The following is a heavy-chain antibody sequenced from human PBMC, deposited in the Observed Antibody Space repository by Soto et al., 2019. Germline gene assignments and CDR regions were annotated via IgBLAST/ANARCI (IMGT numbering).Heavy chain of an antibody. V-gene: IGHV3-30*18. CDR3: AKDSDGYNLDY. CDR1: GFTFRSYG. J-gene: IGHJ4*02. D-gene: IGHD2-21*01. CDR2: ISYDGSNK. Sequence: GGPRRLSATASGFTFRSYGTHWVRQSPGKGLEWVAVISYDGSNKYYTDSVKGRFTISRDNSKNTLYLQMNSLRAEDTAVYYCAKDSDGYNLDYWGQGTLVTVSS.